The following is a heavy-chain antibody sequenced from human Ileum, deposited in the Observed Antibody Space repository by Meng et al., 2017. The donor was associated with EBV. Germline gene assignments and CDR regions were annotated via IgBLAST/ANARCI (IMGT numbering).Heavy chain of an antibody. J-gene: IGHJ4*02. D-gene: IGHD2-8*01. CDR2: ISRSSGDI. V-gene: IGHV3-21*01. CDR1: GFSFNSSS. CDR3: ARTGVGLAFDY. Sequence: VEVGVGLVMPGWALRLSCVSYGFSFNSSSMNWVCQAPGNGLEWVSSISRSSGDIFYADSVKGRFTISRDNAKNSLYLQMNRLRSEDTAVYYCARTGVGLAFDYWGLGTLVTVSS.